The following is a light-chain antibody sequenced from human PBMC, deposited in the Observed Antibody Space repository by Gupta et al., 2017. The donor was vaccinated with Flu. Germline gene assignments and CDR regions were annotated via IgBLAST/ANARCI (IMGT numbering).Light chain of an antibody. Sequence: QSGLTQPPSASGTPGQRVPIYCSGSSSSIGSNTVNWYQHLPGTAPKLLIYVNNQRPSGVPDRFSGSKSGTSASLAISGLQAEDEADYYCSSWDDSLSGQVVFGGGTKLTVL. CDR2: VNN. J-gene: IGLJ2*01. CDR3: SSWDDSLSGQVV. CDR1: SSSIGSNT. V-gene: IGLV1-44*01.